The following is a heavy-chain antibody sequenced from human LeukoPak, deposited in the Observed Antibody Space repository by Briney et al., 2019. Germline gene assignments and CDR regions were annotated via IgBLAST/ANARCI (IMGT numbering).Heavy chain of an antibody. CDR2: MNPNSGNT. CDR3: ARRSYGYYYYYYMDV. D-gene: IGHD5-18*01. J-gene: IGHJ6*03. CDR1: GYTFTSYD. Sequence: ASVKVSCKASGYTFTSYDINWVRQATGQGLEWMGWMNPNSGNTGYAQKFQGRVTITRNTSISTACMELSSLRSEDTAVYYCARRSYGYYYYYYMDVWGKGTTVTVSS. V-gene: IGHV1-8*03.